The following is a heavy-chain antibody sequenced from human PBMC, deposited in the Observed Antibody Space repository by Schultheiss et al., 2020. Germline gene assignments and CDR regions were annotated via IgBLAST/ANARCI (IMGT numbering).Heavy chain of an antibody. J-gene: IGHJ4*02. D-gene: IGHD3-10*01. CDR1: GFTFSSYG. CDR2: IYSGGST. V-gene: IGHV3-NL1*01. CDR3: ATTYGSGSYLL. Sequence: GGSLRLSCAASGFTFSSYGMHWVRQAPGKGLEWVSVIYSGGSTYYADSVKGRFTISRDNSKNTLYLQMNSLRAEDTTVYYCATTYGSGSYLLWGQGTLGTVSS.